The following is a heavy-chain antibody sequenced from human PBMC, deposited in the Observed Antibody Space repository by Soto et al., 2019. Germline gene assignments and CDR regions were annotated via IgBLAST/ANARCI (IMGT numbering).Heavy chain of an antibody. Sequence: GGSRRLSFAASGFTFSSYGMHWGRQGPGKGLGGVAVISYDGSNKYSAGSVKGRFTISRDNSKNTLYLQMNSLRAEATAVYYCSRIQGQYCSGGSCWTGWFDPWGQGTLVTVSS. J-gene: IGHJ5*02. D-gene: IGHD2-15*01. CDR3: SRIQGQYCSGGSCWTGWFDP. CDR1: GFTFSSYG. V-gene: IGHV3-30*03. CDR2: ISYDGSNK.